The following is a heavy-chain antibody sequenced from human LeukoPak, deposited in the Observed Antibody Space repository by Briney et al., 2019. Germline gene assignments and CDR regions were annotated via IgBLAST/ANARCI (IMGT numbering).Heavy chain of an antibody. CDR2: IYYSGST. V-gene: IGHV4-39*01. Sequence: KTSETLSLTCTVSGGSISSSSYYWGWIRQPPGKGLEWIGSIYYSGSTYYNPSLKSRVTISVDTSKNQFSLKLSSVTAADTAVYYCARHGPIPNTQNFGGFDYWGQGTLVTVSS. CDR3: ARHGPIPNTQNFGGFDY. CDR1: GGSISSSSYY. J-gene: IGHJ4*02. D-gene: IGHD3-10*01.